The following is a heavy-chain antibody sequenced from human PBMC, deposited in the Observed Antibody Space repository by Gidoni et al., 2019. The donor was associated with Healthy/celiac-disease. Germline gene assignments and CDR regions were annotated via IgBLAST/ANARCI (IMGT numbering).Heavy chain of an antibody. D-gene: IGHD4-17*01. J-gene: IGHJ6*02. V-gene: IGHV3-7*01. CDR1: GFTFSSYW. CDR3: ARAFYGYYYYGMDV. CDR2: IKQDGSEK. Sequence: EVQLVESGGGLVQTGGSLRLSCAASGFTFSSYWMSWVRQAPGKGLEWVANIKQDGSEKYYVDSVKGRFTISRDNAKNSLYLQMNSLRAEDTAVYYCARAFYGYYYYGMDVWGQGTTVTVSS.